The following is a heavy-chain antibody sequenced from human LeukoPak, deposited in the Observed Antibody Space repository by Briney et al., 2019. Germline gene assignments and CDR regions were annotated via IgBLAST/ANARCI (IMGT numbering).Heavy chain of an antibody. CDR3: ARLDSSGYRLGFDP. V-gene: IGHV4-39*07. CDR2: IYYSGST. J-gene: IGHJ5*02. CDR1: GGSISSSSYY. Sequence: PSETLSLTCTVSGGSISSSSYYWGWIRQPPGKGLEWIGSIYYSGSTYYNPSLKSRVTISVDTSKNQFSLKLSSVTAADTAVYYCARLDSSGYRLGFDPWGQGTLVTVSS. D-gene: IGHD3-22*01.